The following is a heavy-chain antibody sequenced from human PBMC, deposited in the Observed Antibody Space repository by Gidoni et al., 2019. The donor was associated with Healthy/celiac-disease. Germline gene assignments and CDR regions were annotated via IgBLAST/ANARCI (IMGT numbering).Heavy chain of an antibody. CDR2: ISGSGGST. CDR1: GFTFSSYA. Sequence: EVQLLESGGGLVQTGGALCISCAAPGFTFSSYAMSWVRQAPGKGLEWVSAISGSGGSTYYADSVKGRFTISRDNSKNTLYLQMNSLRAEDTAVYYCAKGATMIGDYWGQGTLVTVSS. CDR3: AKGATMIGDY. D-gene: IGHD3-22*01. J-gene: IGHJ4*02. V-gene: IGHV3-23*01.